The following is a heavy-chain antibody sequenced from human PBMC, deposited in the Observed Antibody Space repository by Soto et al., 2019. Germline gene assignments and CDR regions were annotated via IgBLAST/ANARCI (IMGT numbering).Heavy chain of an antibody. V-gene: IGHV1-24*01. J-gene: IGHJ4*02. D-gene: IGHD2-15*01. Sequence: ASVKVSCKVSGYTLTELSMHWVRQAPGKGLEWMGGFDPEDGETIYAQKIQGRVTMTEDTSTDTAYMELSSLRFEDTSVYYFATPCRYCSGGSCYSWCYWGQGTLVTVSS. CDR3: ATPCRYCSGGSCYSWCY. CDR2: FDPEDGET. CDR1: GYTLTELS.